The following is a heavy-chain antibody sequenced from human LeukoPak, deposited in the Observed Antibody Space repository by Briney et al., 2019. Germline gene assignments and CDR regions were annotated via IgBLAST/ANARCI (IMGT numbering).Heavy chain of an antibody. CDR3: AKSVDS. CDR2: ISYDGSNK. CDR1: GFTFSSYG. J-gene: IGHJ4*02. Sequence: PGGSLRLSCAASGFTFSSYGIHWVRQAPGKGLEWVAVISYDGSNKYYADSVKGRFTISRDNSKNTLYLQMNSLRTEDTAVYYCAKSVDSWGQGTLVTVSS. V-gene: IGHV3-30*18.